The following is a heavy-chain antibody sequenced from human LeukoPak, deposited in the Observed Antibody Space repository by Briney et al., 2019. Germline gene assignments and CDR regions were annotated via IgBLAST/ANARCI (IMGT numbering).Heavy chain of an antibody. CDR1: GFSFSSYS. V-gene: IGHV3-48*04. CDR2: ISTTSSPT. CDR3: ARDFDFWSGYIV. Sequence: GGSLRLSCAASGFSFSSYSMNWVRQAPGKGLEWVSHISTTSSPTYYADSVKGRFAMSRDNAKNPVYLQMNSLRAEDTAVYYCARDFDFWSGYIVWGQGTLVTVSS. D-gene: IGHD3-3*01. J-gene: IGHJ4*02.